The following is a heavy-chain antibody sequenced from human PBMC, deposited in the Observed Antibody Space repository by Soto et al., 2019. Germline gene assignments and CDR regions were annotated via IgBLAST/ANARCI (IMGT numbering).Heavy chain of an antibody. CDR2: IWSDGSNE. V-gene: IGHV3-33*01. J-gene: IGHJ6*03. CDR3: ARERTFGENNHNYMDV. D-gene: IGHD3-10*01. Sequence: QVQLVESGGGVVQPGGSLRLSCAASEFTFSRHGMHWVRQAPGKGLQWVGVIWSDGSNEGYADSVKGRFTISRDNSKNTLYLQMNSLRAEDTAVYYCARERTFGENNHNYMDVWGTGITVTVSS. CDR1: EFTFSRHG.